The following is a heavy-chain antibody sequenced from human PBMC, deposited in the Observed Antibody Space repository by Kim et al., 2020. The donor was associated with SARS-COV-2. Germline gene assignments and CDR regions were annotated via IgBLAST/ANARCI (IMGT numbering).Heavy chain of an antibody. CDR2: ISSNSSYT. Sequence: GGSLRLSCAASGFTFSDYYMSWIRQAPGKGLEWVSYISSNSSYTNYADSVKGRFTISRDNAKNSLYLQMNSLRAEDTAVYYCARVGYDYVWGSYRDYYYYYGMAVWGRGTTVTVSS. V-gene: IGHV3-11*05. J-gene: IGHJ6*02. D-gene: IGHD3-16*02. CDR1: GFTFSDYY. CDR3: ARVGYDYVWGSYRDYYYYYGMAV.